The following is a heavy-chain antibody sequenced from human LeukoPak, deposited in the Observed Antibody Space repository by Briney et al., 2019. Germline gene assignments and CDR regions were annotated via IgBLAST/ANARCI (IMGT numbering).Heavy chain of an antibody. D-gene: IGHD2-21*02. CDR1: GFIFSNYA. Sequence: GGSLRLSCAASGFIFSNYASSWVRQAPGKGLEWVSTITGSGGSTFYADSVKGRFTISRDNSKNTLYLQMNSLRAEDTAVYYCARDRVTEIDYWGQGTLVTVSS. CDR3: ARDRVTEIDY. J-gene: IGHJ4*02. V-gene: IGHV3-23*01. CDR2: ITGSGGST.